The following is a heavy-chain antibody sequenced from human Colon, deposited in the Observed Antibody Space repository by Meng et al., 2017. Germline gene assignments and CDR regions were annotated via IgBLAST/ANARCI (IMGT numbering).Heavy chain of an antibody. Sequence: RLQVAGPGLVEPSGAPSLPCCVSCGSISSNYRMSWVRQPPGKGLEWIGQINLGGTPYYNPSFESRVIMSLEKYKNQLSLRLTSGAAADTAVYYCARHGGWHFDYWGQGALVTVSS. CDR3: ARHGGWHFDY. J-gene: IGHJ4*02. CDR1: CGSISSNYR. CDR2: INLGGTP. D-gene: IGHD6-19*01. V-gene: IGHV4-4*02.